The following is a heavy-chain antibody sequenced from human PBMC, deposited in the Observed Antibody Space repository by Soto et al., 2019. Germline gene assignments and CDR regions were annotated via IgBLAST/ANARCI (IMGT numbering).Heavy chain of an antibody. J-gene: IGHJ6*02. CDR3: ARAAGITHYYYYGMDA. Sequence: XSVKVACKASGYPLASYYMHWVRRAPGQGLEWMGIINPSSGRTSYPQKFQCRVTMTGDTSTSTVYMELSSLRSEDTAVYYCARAAGITHYYYYGMDACAQGTTVTVSS. CDR1: GYPLASYY. CDR2: INPSSGRT. D-gene: IGHD6-25*01. V-gene: IGHV1-46*01.